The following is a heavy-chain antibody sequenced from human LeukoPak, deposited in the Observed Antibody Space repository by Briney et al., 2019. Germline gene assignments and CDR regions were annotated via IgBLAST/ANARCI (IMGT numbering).Heavy chain of an antibody. Sequence: TLSLTCSVSGGSISSGAYYWSWIRQHPGKGLEWIGYIDYSGSTYYNPSLKSRVTISVDTSKNQFSLKLSSVTAADTAVYYCARVPAAARWFDPWGQGTLVTVSS. J-gene: IGHJ5*02. CDR1: GGSISSGAYY. CDR2: IDYSGST. D-gene: IGHD2-2*01. CDR3: ARVPAAARWFDP. V-gene: IGHV4-31*03.